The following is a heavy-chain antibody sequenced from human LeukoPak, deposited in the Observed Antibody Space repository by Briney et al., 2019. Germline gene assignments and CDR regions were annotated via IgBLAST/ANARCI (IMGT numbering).Heavy chain of an antibody. CDR1: GYTFTSYV. J-gene: IGHJ6*03. CDR2: INAGNGNT. V-gene: IGHV1-3*03. D-gene: IGHD1-26*01. CDR3: ARATHGTKGYHFYMDV. Sequence: ASVKVSCKASGYTFTSYVIHWVRQAPGQRLEWMGWINAGNGNTKYSQEFQDRVTISRDTSASTAYMELSSLRSEDMAVYYCARATHGTKGYHFYMDVWGKGTTVTVSS.